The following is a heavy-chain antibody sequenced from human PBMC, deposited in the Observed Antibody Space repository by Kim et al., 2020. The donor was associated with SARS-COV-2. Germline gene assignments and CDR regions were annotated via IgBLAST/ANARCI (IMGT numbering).Heavy chain of an antibody. J-gene: IGHJ6*01. Sequence: GGSLRLSCAASGFTFSSYGMHWVRQAPGKGLEWVAVISYDGSNKYYADSVKGRFTISRDNSKNTLYLQMNSLRAEDTAVYYCAKGEVTIFGVVIIARYYG. V-gene: IGHV3-30*18. CDR3: AKGEVTIFGVVIIARYYG. CDR2: ISYDGSNK. D-gene: IGHD3-3*01. CDR1: GFTFSSYG.